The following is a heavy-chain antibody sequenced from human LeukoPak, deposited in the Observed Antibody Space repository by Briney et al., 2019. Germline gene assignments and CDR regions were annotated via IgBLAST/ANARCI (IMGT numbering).Heavy chain of an antibody. CDR1: GGSISSYY. J-gene: IGHJ4*02. D-gene: IGHD4-17*01. CDR2: IYTSGST. V-gene: IGHV4-4*09. CDR3: ARHRPSDYGDLYYFDY. Sequence: SETLSLTCTVSGGSISSYYWSWIRQPPGRGLEWIGYIYTSGSTNYNPSLKSRVTISVDTSKNQFSLKLSSVTAADTAVYYCARHRPSDYGDLYYFDYRGQGTLVTVSS.